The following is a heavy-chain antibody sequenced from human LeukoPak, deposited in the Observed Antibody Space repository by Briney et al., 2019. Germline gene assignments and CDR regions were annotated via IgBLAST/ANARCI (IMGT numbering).Heavy chain of an antibody. D-gene: IGHD2/OR15-2a*01. CDR1: GFTFNSNA. V-gene: IGHV3-23*01. J-gene: IGHJ4*02. Sequence: QSGGSLRLSCAASGFTFNSNAMSWVRQAPGKGLEWVSVISRSGGSTYYADSVKGRFTISRDNSKNTLYLQMNSLRAEDTAVYYCAKGSMSLDYWGQGTLVTVSS. CDR3: AKGSMSLDY. CDR2: ISRSGGST.